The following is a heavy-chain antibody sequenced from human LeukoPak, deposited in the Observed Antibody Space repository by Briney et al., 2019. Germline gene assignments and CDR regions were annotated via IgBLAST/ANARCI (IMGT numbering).Heavy chain of an antibody. CDR1: GFTFSSYG. CDR3: ACRRWKTSAVDY. J-gene: IGHJ4*02. CDR2: IKQDGSEK. D-gene: IGHD4-23*01. Sequence: GGSLRLSCAASGFTFSSYGMSWVRRAPGKGREWVANIKQDGSEKYYVDSVKGRFTISRDNAKNSLYLQMNSLRAEDTAVYFCACRRWKTSAVDYWGQGTLVTVSS. V-gene: IGHV3-7*01.